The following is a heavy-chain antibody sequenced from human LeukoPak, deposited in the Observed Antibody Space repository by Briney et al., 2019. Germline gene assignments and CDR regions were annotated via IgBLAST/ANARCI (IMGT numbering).Heavy chain of an antibody. V-gene: IGHV3-74*01. CDR3: ARGPGRPYFKPFDY. J-gene: IGHJ4*02. CDR1: GFTFSSYW. Sequence: GGSLRLSCAASGFTFSSYWMHWVRQAPGKGLVWVSRINSDGSSTSYADSVKGRFTISRDNAKNTLYLQMNSLRAEDTAAYYCARGPGRPYFKPFDYWGQGTLVTVSS. D-gene: IGHD2/OR15-2a*01. CDR2: INSDGSST.